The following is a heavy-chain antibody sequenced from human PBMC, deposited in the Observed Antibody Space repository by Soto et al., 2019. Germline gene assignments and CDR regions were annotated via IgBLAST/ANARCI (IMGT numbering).Heavy chain of an antibody. CDR1: GYTFSTYG. J-gene: IGHJ6*02. V-gene: IGHV1-18*01. CDR2: INGYNGNT. CDR3: ARIGEVPLHHYRIEV. Sequence: QVQLVQSGAEVKKPGASVKVSCKASGYTFSTYGISWVRQAPGQGLEWMGWINGYNGNTNYAPKLQGRITMTTDTTPASAYNEMEGSEFGDTAGDYWARIGEVPLHHYRIEVLGQGTNVTLSS. D-gene: IGHD3-16*01.